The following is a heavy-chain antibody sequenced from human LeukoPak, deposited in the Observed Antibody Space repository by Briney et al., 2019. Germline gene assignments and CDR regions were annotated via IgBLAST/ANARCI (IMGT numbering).Heavy chain of an antibody. V-gene: IGHV4-34*01. Sequence: SESLSLTCVVYGGSFSAYYWSWIRQPPGKGLEWIGEINHSGSTNYNPSLKSRVTISVDTSKNQFSLKLSSVTAADTAVYYCARVAGSGSYNYWYFDLWGRGTLVTVSS. CDR2: INHSGST. CDR3: ARVAGSGSYNYWYFDL. CDR1: GGSFSAYY. D-gene: IGHD3-10*01. J-gene: IGHJ2*01.